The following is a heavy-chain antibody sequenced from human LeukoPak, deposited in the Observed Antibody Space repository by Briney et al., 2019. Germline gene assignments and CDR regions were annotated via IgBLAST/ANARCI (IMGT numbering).Heavy chain of an antibody. CDR1: GGSFSGYY. D-gene: IGHD3-10*01. J-gene: IGHJ5*02. Sequence: SETLSLTCAVYGGSFSGYYWSWIRQPPGKGLEWIGEINHSGSTNYNPSLKSRVTISVDTSKNQFSLKLSSVTAADTAVYYCARGNTYYYGSGSYYKTNWFDPWGQGTLVTVSS. CDR3: ARGNTYYYGSGSYYKTNWFDP. V-gene: IGHV4-34*01. CDR2: INHSGST.